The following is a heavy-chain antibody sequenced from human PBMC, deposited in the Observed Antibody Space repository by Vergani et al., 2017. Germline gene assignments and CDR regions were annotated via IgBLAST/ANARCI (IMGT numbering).Heavy chain of an antibody. J-gene: IGHJ4*02. V-gene: IGHV3-15*01. D-gene: IGHD7-27*01. CDR1: GLTLNTAW. CDR3: TTLSPNWAHW. Sequence: EVQLVESGGGLVKPGGSLRLACAASGLTLNTAWMSWVRQAPGRGLEWIGRVKNIIDGGAEQYAAPVKGRFTIFRDDSKNMLYLHMNSLKTEDTAVYYCTTLSPNWAHWWGQGTLVNVSS. CDR2: VKNIIDGGAE.